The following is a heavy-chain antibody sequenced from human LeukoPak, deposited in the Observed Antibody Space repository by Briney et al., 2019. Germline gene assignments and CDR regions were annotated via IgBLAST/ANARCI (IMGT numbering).Heavy chain of an antibody. CDR1: GGSFSGYY. V-gene: IGHV4-34*01. CDR2: INHSGGT. CDR3: AREYSPDGMDV. J-gene: IGHJ6*02. D-gene: IGHD1-26*01. Sequence: SETLSLTCAVYGGSFSGYYWSWIRQPPGKGLEWIGEINHSGGTNYNPSLKSRVIISVDTSKNQFSLKLSPVTAADTAVYYCAREYSPDGMDVWGQGTTVTVSS.